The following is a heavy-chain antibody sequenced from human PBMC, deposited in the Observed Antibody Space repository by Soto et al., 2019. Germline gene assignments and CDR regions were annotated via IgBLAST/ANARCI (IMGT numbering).Heavy chain of an antibody. V-gene: IGHV3-48*02. CDR3: AGPVVVAATVGYYMDV. Sequence: GSLSLSCASSGFTSSSYSMNWVRQAPGKGLEWGSYISSSSSTIYYADSVKGRFTITRDNAKNSLYLQMNSLRDEDTAVYYCAGPVVVAATVGYYMDVWGQGATVTVSS. J-gene: IGHJ6*03. D-gene: IGHD2-15*01. CDR1: GFTSSSYS. CDR2: ISSSSSTI.